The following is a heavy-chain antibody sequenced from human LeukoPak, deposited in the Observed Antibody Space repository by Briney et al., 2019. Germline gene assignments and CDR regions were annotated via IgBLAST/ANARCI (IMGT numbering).Heavy chain of an antibody. V-gene: IGHV4-38-2*02. J-gene: IGHJ5*02. CDR2: IYHSGRA. D-gene: IGHD2-2*01. CDR3: ARDPRWLTPDCTSTSCYENYFDP. Sequence: PSETLSLTCAVSGYSISSGYQRAGIRQSPGKGLEWIGSIYHSGRAHYNPSLKSRVTISVETSKNQFSLKMYSVTAADTAVYYCARDPRWLTPDCTSTSCYENYFDPWGQGTLVTVSS. CDR1: GYSISSGYQ.